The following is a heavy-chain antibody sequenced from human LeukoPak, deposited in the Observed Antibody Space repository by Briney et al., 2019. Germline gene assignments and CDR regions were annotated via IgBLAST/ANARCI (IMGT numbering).Heavy chain of an antibody. CDR2: ISHSGST. D-gene: IGHD1-14*01. Sequence: PSQTLSLTCSVSGGSISSGVDYWSWIRQHPGKGLEWIRSISHSGSTYYKPSLESRITISVDTSKSQLSLKLSSVTAADTAAYYCARADITEHYFDYWGQGTLVTVSS. V-gene: IGHV4-31*03. CDR1: GGSISSGVDY. J-gene: IGHJ4*02. CDR3: ARADITEHYFDY.